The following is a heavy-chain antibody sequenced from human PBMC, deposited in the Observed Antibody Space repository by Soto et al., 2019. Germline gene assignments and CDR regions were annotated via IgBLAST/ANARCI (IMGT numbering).Heavy chain of an antibody. V-gene: IGHV3-53*01. D-gene: IGHD6-13*01. CDR2: IYSGGST. Sequence: GGSLRLSCAASGFTVSNNSMTLIRQAPGKGLEWVSFIYSGGSTYYADSVKGRFTISRDNSKNTLYLQMNSLRVEDTAVYYCAREPVAAAGPFDYWGQGTLVTVSS. CDR3: AREPVAAAGPFDY. J-gene: IGHJ4*02. CDR1: GFTVSNNS.